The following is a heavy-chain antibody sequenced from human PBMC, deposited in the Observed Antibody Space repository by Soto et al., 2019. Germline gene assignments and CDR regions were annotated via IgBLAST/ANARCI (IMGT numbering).Heavy chain of an antibody. CDR2: IYYSGST. D-gene: IGHD2-21*01. Sequence: SETLSLTCTVAGAPISSSSYYWGWIRQPPWKGLEWIGSIYYSGSTYYNPSLKSRVTISVDTSKNQFSLKLSSVTAADTAVYYCARLVVYYFEYFGQRTLVTVSS. V-gene: IGHV4-39*01. CDR1: GAPISSSSYY. CDR3: ARLVVYYFEY. J-gene: IGHJ4*02.